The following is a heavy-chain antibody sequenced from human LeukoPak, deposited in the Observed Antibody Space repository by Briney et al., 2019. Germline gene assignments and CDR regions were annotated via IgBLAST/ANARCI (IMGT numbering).Heavy chain of an antibody. D-gene: IGHD3-3*01. CDR3: ARSVTIFGVVTDAFDI. V-gene: IGHV4-38-2*02. CDR2: SYHSGST. J-gene: IGHJ3*02. CDR1: GYSISSGYY. Sequence: SETLSLTCTVSGYSISSGYYWGWIRQPPGKGLEWIGSSYHSGSTYYNPSLKSRVTISVDTSKNQFSLKLSSVTAADTAVYYCARSVTIFGVVTDAFDIWGQGTMVTVSS.